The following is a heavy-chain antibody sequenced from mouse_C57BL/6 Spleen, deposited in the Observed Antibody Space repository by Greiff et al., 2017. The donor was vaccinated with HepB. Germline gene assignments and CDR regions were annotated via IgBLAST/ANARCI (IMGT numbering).Heavy chain of an antibody. CDR3: ARGGSVTTYGYFDV. CDR1: GYTFTSYW. D-gene: IGHD2-2*01. J-gene: IGHJ1*03. Sequence: QVQLQQPGAELVMPGASVKLSCKASGYTFTSYWMHWVKQRPGQGLEWIGEIDPSDSYTNYNQQFKGKSPLTVAKSSSTAYMQLSSRTSEDSAVYYCARGGSVTTYGYFDVWGTGTTVTVSS. CDR2: IDPSDSYT. V-gene: IGHV1-69*01.